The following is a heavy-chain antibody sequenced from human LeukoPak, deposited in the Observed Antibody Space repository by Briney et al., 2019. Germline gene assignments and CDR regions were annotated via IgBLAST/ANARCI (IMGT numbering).Heavy chain of an antibody. J-gene: IGHJ4*02. D-gene: IGHD6-6*01. CDR2: ISSNGGST. Sequence: GGSLRLSCAASGFTFSSYGMHWVRQAPGKGLEYVSAISSNGGSTYYANSVKGRFTISRDNSKNTLYLQMGSLRAEDMAVYYCARTTISSSSYYFDYWGQGTLVTVSS. V-gene: IGHV3-64*01. CDR3: ARTTISSSSYYFDY. CDR1: GFTFSSYG.